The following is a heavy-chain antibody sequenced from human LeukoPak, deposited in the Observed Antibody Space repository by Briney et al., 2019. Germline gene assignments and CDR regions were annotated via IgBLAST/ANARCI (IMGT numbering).Heavy chain of an antibody. D-gene: IGHD1-1*01. CDR1: GYTFTGYH. V-gene: IGHV1-2*02. CDR2: INPNSGGT. J-gene: IGHJ4*02. Sequence: ASVKVSCKASGYTFTGYHMHWVRQAPGQGLEWMGWINPNSGGTKYAQKFQGRVTMTRDTSISTAYMELSRLRFDDTAVYYCAPSSRPLGTYFDYWGQGTLVTVSS. CDR3: APSSRPLGTYFDY.